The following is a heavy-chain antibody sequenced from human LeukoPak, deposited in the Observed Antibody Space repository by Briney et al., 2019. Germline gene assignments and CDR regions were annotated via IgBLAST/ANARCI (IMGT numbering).Heavy chain of an antibody. V-gene: IGHV4-59*08. CDR2: IYYSGST. Sequence: SETLSLTCTGSGGSISSYYWSWIRQPPGKGLEWIGYIYYSGSTNYNPSLKSRVTISVDTSKNQFSLKLSSVTAADTAVYYCARHETYYYGSGSYGFDYWGQGTLVTVSS. CDR1: GGSISSYY. J-gene: IGHJ4*02. CDR3: ARHETYYYGSGSYGFDY. D-gene: IGHD3-10*01.